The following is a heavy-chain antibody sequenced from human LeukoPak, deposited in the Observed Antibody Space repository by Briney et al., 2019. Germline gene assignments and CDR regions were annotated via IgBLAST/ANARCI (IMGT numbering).Heavy chain of an antibody. CDR2: IKQDGSEI. D-gene: IGHD6-13*01. CDR1: GFTFSRYW. J-gene: IGHJ4*02. Sequence: GGSLRLSCTASGFTFSRYWMTWVRQAPGKGLEWVANIKQDGSEIYYMDSVKGRFTISRDNAKNSLYLQMNSLRAEDTAVYYCARDLWAQKLPHRYFDYWGQGTLVTVSS. V-gene: IGHV3-7*05. CDR3: ARDLWAQKLPHRYFDY.